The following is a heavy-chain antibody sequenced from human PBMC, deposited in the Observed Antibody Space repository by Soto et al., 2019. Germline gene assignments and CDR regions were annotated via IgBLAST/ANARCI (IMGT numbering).Heavy chain of an antibody. CDR1: GFTFSSYS. CDR2: ISSSSSYI. V-gene: IGHV3-21*01. J-gene: IGHJ4*02. CDR3: ARDVTIVVVPAAQDY. Sequence: GGSLRLSCAASGFTFSSYSMNWVRQAPGKGLEWVSSISSSSSYIYYADSVKGRFTISRDNAKNSLYLQMNSLRAEDTAVYYCARDVTIVVVPAAQDYWGQGTLVTVSS. D-gene: IGHD2-2*01.